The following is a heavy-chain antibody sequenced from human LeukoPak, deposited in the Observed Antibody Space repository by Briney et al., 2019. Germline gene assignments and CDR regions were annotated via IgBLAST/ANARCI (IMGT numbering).Heavy chain of an antibody. CDR3: ARDFHTMVRGVPSGPFDY. J-gene: IGHJ4*02. CDR1: GFTVSSNY. CDR2: IYSGGST. D-gene: IGHD3-10*01. V-gene: IGHV3-66*01. Sequence: GGSLRLSRAASGFTVSSNYMSWVRQAPGKGLEWVSVIYSGGSTYYADSVKGRFTISRDNSKNTLYLQMNSLRAEDTAVYYCARDFHTMVRGVPSGPFDYWGQGTLVTVSS.